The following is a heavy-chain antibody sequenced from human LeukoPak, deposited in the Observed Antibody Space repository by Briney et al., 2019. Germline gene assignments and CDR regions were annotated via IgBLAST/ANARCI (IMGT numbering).Heavy chain of an antibody. CDR3: ARQMKRYYYGSGSHDAFDI. D-gene: IGHD3-10*01. CDR1: GGSFSGYY. V-gene: IGHV4-34*01. Sequence: SETLSLTCAVYGGSFSGYYWSWIRQPPGKGLEWIGEINHSGSTNYNPSLKSRVTISVDTSKNQFSLKLSSVTAADTAVYYCARQMKRYYYGSGSHDAFDIWGQGTMVTVSS. J-gene: IGHJ3*02. CDR2: INHSGST.